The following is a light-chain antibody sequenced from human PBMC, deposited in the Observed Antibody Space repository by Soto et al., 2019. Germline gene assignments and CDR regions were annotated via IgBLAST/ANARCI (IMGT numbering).Light chain of an antibody. CDR1: SSNIGNNY. CDR3: GTWDSSLSAEV. Sequence: QSVLTQPPSVSAAPGQKATISCSGSSSNIGNNYVSWFQHLPGTAPKLLIYENNKRPSGIPDRFSGSKSGTSATLGITGLQAGDEADYYCGTWDSSLSAEVFGGGTQLTVL. CDR2: ENN. V-gene: IGLV1-51*02. J-gene: IGLJ2*01.